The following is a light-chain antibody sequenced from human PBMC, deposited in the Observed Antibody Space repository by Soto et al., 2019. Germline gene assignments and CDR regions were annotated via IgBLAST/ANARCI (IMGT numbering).Light chain of an antibody. J-gene: IGLJ2*01. Sequence: QSAPTQPPSASGSPGQSVTIPCTGTSSDVGDYNYVSWYQQHPGKGPKLLIYEVSKRPSGVPDRFSGSKSGNTASLTVSGLQAEDEADYYCSSFVGSPVVFGGGTKLTVL. CDR1: SSDVGDYNY. CDR3: SSFVGSPVV. CDR2: EVS. V-gene: IGLV2-8*01.